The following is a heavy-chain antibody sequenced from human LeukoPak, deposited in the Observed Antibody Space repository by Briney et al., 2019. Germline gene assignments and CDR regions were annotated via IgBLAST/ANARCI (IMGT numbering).Heavy chain of an antibody. D-gene: IGHD5-18*01. V-gene: IGHV3-9*01. J-gene: IGHJ4*02. CDR3: AKIGMKRGYSYGPIDY. CDR2: IGWNSGSI. CDR1: GFTFDDYA. Sequence: GGSLRLSCAASGFTFDDYAMHWVRQAPGKGLEWVSGIGWNSGSIGYADSVKGRFTISRDNAKNSLYLQMNSLRAEDTALYYCAKIGMKRGYSYGPIDYWGQGTLVTVSS.